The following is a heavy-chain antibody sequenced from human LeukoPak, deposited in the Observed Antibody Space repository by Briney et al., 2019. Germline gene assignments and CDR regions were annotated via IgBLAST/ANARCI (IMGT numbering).Heavy chain of an antibody. CDR2: VSTNGVST. V-gene: IGHV3-23*01. CDR1: GFTFGNYP. CDR3: AKDRGYTTGRDFDF. J-gene: IGHJ4*02. Sequence: GGSLRLSCAASGFTFGNYPFSWVRQAPGKGLEWVSVVSTNGVSTLYANSVKGRFTISRDNFVNTLYLQMSSLRAEDTAVYYCAKDRGYTTGRDFDFWGQGALVTVSS. D-gene: IGHD3-10*01.